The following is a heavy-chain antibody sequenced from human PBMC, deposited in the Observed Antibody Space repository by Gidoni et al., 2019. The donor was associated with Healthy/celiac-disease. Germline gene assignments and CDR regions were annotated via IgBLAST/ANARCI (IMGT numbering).Heavy chain of an antibody. Sequence: QVQLVESGGGVVQPGRSLRLSCAASGFTFSSYAMHLVRQAPGKGLEWVAVISYDGSNKYYADSVKGRFTISRDNSKNTLYLQMNSLRAEDTAVYYCAKDMVSDYGDYFDYWGQGTLVTVSS. CDR2: ISYDGSNK. V-gene: IGHV3-30*04. D-gene: IGHD4-17*01. J-gene: IGHJ4*02. CDR1: GFTFSSYA. CDR3: AKDMVSDYGDYFDY.